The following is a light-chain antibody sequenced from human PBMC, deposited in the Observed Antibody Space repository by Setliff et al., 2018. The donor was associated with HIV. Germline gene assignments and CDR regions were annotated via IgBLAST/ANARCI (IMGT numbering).Light chain of an antibody. CDR1: TVAVNSDYY. Sequence: QAVVTQQPSLTVSPGGPVTLTCASNTVAVNSDYYPYWFQQKTGQEPRALIYNINNKHSWTPARFSGSLLGGKAALTLAGVQPEEEADYYCLLQYDSARFFGGGTKGTVL. CDR2: NIN. V-gene: IGLV7-43*01. J-gene: IGLJ2*01. CDR3: LLQYDSARF.